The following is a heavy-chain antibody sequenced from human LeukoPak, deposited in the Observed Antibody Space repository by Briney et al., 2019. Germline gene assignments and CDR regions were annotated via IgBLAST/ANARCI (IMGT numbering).Heavy chain of an antibody. CDR2: IDPNSGDT. D-gene: IGHD3-9*01. V-gene: IGHV1-2*02. J-gene: IGHJ4*02. CDR1: GYTFTGYY. Sequence: ASVKVSCKASGYTFTGYYMHWVRQAPGQGLEWMEWIDPNSGDTNYVQKFQGRVTMTRDTSITTAYMELSRLTSDDTAVYCCTRDYDILTQWGQGTLVTVSS. CDR3: TRDYDILTQ.